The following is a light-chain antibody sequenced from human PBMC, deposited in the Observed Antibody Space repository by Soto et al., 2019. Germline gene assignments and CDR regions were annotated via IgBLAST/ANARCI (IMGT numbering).Light chain of an antibody. CDR1: QSISSY. CDR3: QQSYSTPPLT. J-gene: IGKJ5*01. Sequence: DIQITHSPSSLSASVGDRVTITCRASQSISSYLNWYQQKPGKAPKLLIYAASSLQSGVPSRFSGSGSGTDFTLPISSRQPEAFATYYCQQSYSTPPLTFGQGPRLEIQ. CDR2: AAS. V-gene: IGKV1-39*01.